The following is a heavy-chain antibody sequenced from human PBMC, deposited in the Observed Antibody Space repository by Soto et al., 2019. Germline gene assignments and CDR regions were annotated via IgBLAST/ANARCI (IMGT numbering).Heavy chain of an antibody. V-gene: IGHV4-30-4*01. CDR3: ARAGYSQPDYFDY. D-gene: IGHD4-4*01. CDR2: IYYSGST. CDR1: GGSISSGDYY. Sequence: PSETLSLTCTVSGGSISSGDYYWSWIRQPPGKGLEWIGYIYYSGSTYYNPSLKSRVTISVDTSKNQFSLKLSSVTAADTAVYYCARAGYSQPDYFDYWGQGTLVTVSS. J-gene: IGHJ4*02.